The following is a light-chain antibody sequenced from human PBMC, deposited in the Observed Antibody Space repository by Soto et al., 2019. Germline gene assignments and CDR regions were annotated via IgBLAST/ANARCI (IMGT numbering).Light chain of an antibody. Sequence: QAVVTQPPSVSGAPGQRVTISCTGSRSNIGAGYDVHWYQQLPGTAPKVLIYENINRPSGVPDRFSASKSGTSASLAITGLQAEDEADYYCQSYDSRLSGSVFGGGTKLTVL. CDR2: ENI. J-gene: IGLJ2*01. CDR1: RSNIGAGYD. CDR3: QSYDSRLSGSV. V-gene: IGLV1-40*01.